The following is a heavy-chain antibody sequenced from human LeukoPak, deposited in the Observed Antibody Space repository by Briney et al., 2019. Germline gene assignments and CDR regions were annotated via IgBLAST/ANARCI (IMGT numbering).Heavy chain of an antibody. Sequence: ETLSLTCTVSGGSISSYYWSWIRQPPGKGLEWIGYIYYSGSTNYNPSLKSRVTISVDTSKNQFSLKLSSATAADTAVYYCAVRGSGSYYEAFDPWGQGTLVTVSS. J-gene: IGHJ5*02. V-gene: IGHV4-59*01. CDR1: GGSISSYY. CDR2: IYYSGST. CDR3: AVRGSGSYYEAFDP. D-gene: IGHD3-10*01.